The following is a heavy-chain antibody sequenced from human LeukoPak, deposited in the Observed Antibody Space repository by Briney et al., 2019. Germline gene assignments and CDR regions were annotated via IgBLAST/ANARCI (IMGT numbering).Heavy chain of an antibody. CDR3: AKTKNRVDPVGFDP. CDR2: INPNSGGT. CDR1: GYTFTGYY. V-gene: IGHV1-2*02. D-gene: IGHD2-2*03. Sequence: VASVKVSCKASGYTFTGYYMHWVRQAPGQGLEWMGWINPNSGGTNYAQKFQGRVTMTRDTSISTAYMELSRLRSDDTAVYYCAKTKNRVDPVGFDPWGQGTLVTVSS. J-gene: IGHJ5*02.